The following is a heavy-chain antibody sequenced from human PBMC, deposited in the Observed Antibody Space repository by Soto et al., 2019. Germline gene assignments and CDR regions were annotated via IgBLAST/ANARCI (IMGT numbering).Heavy chain of an antibody. J-gene: IGHJ6*02. D-gene: IGHD3-10*01. V-gene: IGHV1-3*01. Sequence: VASVKVSCKASGYTFTSYAMHWVRQAPGQRLEWMGWINAGNGNTKYLQKFQGRVTITRDTSASTAYMELSSLRSEDTAVYYCASPSPYYYXSGSYSSRGYYYYGMDVWGPGTTVTVSS. CDR2: INAGNGNT. CDR3: ASPSPYYYXSGSYSSRGYYYYGMDV. CDR1: GYTFTSYA.